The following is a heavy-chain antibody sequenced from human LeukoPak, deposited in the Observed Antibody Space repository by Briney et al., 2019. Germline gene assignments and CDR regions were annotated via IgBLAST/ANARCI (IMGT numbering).Heavy chain of an antibody. D-gene: IGHD7-27*01. J-gene: IGHJ6*03. CDR1: GFTFRSYA. CDR2: ISDSGDGT. CDR3: AKTGAGYYYMDV. Sequence: QPGGSLRLSCAGSGFTFRSYAMSWVRQSPVKGLEWVSAISDSGDGTYYADSVKGRFTISRDNSKNTLYLQMNSLRAEDTAVYYCAKTGAGYYYMDVWGKGTTVTVSS. V-gene: IGHV3-23*01.